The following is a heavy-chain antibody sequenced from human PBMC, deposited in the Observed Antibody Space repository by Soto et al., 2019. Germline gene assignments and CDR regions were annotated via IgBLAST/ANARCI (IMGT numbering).Heavy chain of an antibody. CDR1: GGTFSSYA. CDR3: ARANRVTYYSDSSGYHYGSSDE. V-gene: IGHV1-69*13. CDR2: IIPIFGTA. Sequence: SVKVSCNASGGTFSSYAISWVRQAPGQGLEWMGGIIPIFGTANYAQKFQGRVTITADESTSTAYMELSSLRSEDTAVYYCARANRVTYYSDSSGYHYGSSDEWGQRTQLTVAS. J-gene: IGHJ4*02. D-gene: IGHD3-22*01.